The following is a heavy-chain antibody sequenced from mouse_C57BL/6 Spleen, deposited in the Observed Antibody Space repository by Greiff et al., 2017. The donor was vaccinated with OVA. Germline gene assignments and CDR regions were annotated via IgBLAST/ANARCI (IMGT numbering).Heavy chain of an antibody. Sequence: QVQLQQPGAELVKPGASVKLSCKASGYTFTSYWMQWVKQRPGQGLEWIGEIDPSDSYTNYNQKFKGKATLTVDTSSSTAYMQLSSLTSEDSAVYYCARHLRLRAMDYWGQGTSVTVSS. J-gene: IGHJ4*01. CDR2: IDPSDSYT. D-gene: IGHD3-2*02. V-gene: IGHV1-50*01. CDR1: GYTFTSYW. CDR3: ARHLRLRAMDY.